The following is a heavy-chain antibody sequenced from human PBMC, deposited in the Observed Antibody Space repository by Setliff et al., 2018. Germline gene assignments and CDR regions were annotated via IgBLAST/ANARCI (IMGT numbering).Heavy chain of an antibody. Sequence: SCAASGFSISNAWMTWVRQAPGKGLEWVGRIKSKTDGGTTDYAAPVKGRFTISRDDSKNTLYLQMNSLKTEDTAVYYCTTDLYYHDSSGYFNWGQGTLVTVSS. J-gene: IGHJ4*02. V-gene: IGHV3-15*01. CDR2: IKSKTDGGTT. CDR3: TTDLYYHDSSGYFN. D-gene: IGHD3-22*01. CDR1: GFSISNAW.